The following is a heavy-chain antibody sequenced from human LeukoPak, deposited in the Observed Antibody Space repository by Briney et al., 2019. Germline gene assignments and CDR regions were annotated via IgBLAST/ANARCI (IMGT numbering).Heavy chain of an antibody. Sequence: GGSLRLSCVDSGFTFSTYSMNWVRQAPGKGLEWVSSISSSSSYIYYGDSVKGRFTISRDNAKNSLYLQMNSLRAEDTAVYYCANDYRGSSSHNSWGQGTLVTVSS. CDR2: ISSSSSYI. CDR3: ANDYRGSSSHNS. V-gene: IGHV3-21*01. CDR1: GFTFSTYS. J-gene: IGHJ4*02. D-gene: IGHD6-13*01.